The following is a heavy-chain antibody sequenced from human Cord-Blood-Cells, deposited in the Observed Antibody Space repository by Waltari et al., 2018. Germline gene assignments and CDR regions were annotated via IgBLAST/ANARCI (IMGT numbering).Heavy chain of an antibody. V-gene: IGHV1-2*02. J-gene: IGHJ4*02. CDR2: INPNSGGT. CDR3: ARSLNGYSSSSTLSN. D-gene: IGHD6-6*01. Sequence: QVQLVQSGAEVKTPGASVKVSCKASGYTFTGYYIPRVRQPPGQGLEWMGWINPNSGGTNYAQKFQGRVTMTRDTSISTAYMELSRLRSDDTAVYYCARSLNGYSSSSTLSNWGQGTLVTVSS. CDR1: GYTFTGYY.